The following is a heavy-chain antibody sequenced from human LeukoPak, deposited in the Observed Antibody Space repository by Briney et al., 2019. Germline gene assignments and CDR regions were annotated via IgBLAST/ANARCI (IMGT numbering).Heavy chain of an antibody. V-gene: IGHV4-61*01. CDR3: ARDSGSYSPTYYYYYGMDV. J-gene: IGHJ6*02. CDR1: GGSVSSGSYY. Sequence: SETLSLTCTVSGGSVSSGSYYWNWIRQPPGKGLEWIGYIYYSGSTNYNPSLKSRVTISVDTSKNQFSLKLSSVTAADTAVYYCARDSGSYSPTYYYYYGMDVWGQGTTVTVSS. CDR2: IYYSGST. D-gene: IGHD1-26*01.